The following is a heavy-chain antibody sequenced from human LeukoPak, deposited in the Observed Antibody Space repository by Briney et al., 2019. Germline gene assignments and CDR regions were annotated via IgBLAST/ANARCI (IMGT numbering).Heavy chain of an antibody. V-gene: IGHV3-21*01. J-gene: IGHJ4*02. CDR1: GFRFSDYI. D-gene: IGHD3-22*01. CDR2: TSTSGTYI. Sequence: GGSLRLSCETSGFRFSDYIMNWVRQVPGKGLEWVASTSTSGTYIYYGDSVKGRFTVSRDIAKNSVSLQMNSLRVEDTAVYYCARGSTYYDSSGQVPFDYWGRGTLVTVSS. CDR3: ARGSTYYDSSGQVPFDY.